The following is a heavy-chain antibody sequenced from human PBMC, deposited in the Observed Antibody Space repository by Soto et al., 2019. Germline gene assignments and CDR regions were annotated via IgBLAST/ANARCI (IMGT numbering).Heavy chain of an antibody. D-gene: IGHD3-22*01. CDR2: IYSSGST. CDR3: ARAYDSNGNHAFDI. J-gene: IGHJ3*02. Sequence: SETLSLTCTVSGGSISGYFWNWIRQPAGKGLDWIGRIYSSGSTNYNPSLNSRITMSVDTSKNQFSLKLSSVSAADTAVYYCARAYDSNGNHAFDIWGQGTLVTAS. V-gene: IGHV4-4*07. CDR1: GGSISGYF.